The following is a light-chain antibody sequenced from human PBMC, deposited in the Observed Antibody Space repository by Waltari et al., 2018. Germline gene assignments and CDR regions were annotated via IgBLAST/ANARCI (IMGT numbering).Light chain of an antibody. CDR3: QQRSNWPPFT. Sequence: EIVLTQSPATLSLSPGESATLSCRASQSVSSYLAWYQQKPGQAPRLLIYDASNWATGIPARFSGSGSGTDFTLTISSLEPEDFAVYYCQQRSNWPPFTFGPGTKVDIK. CDR2: DAS. J-gene: IGKJ3*01. CDR1: QSVSSY. V-gene: IGKV3-11*01.